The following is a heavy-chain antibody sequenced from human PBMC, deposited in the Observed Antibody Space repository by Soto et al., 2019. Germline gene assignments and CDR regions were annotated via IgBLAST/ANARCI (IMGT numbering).Heavy chain of an antibody. V-gene: IGHV4-4*02. J-gene: IGHJ5*02. Sequence: QVQLQESGPGLVKPSGTLSLTCAVSGGSISSSNWWSWVRQPPGKGLEWIGEIYHSGSTNYNPSLKSRGTISVDKSKTQFSLKLSSVPAADTAVYYCARDYMVRGVMRWFDPWGQGTLVTVSS. CDR1: GGSISSSNW. CDR3: ARDYMVRGVMRWFDP. D-gene: IGHD3-10*01. CDR2: IYHSGST.